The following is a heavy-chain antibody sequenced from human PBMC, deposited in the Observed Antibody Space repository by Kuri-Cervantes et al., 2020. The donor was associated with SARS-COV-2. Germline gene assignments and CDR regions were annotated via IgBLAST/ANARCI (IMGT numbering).Heavy chain of an antibody. V-gene: IGHV4-39*01. J-gene: IGHJ5*02. CDR2: MYYSGTT. CDR3: ARFRGRPTGFDP. D-gene: IGHD2-15*01. Sequence: ESLKISCAVSGGSIRGSSYYWGWIRQPPGKGLEWIGSMYYSGTTYYNPPLKSRVTISVDTSKNQFSLKLSSVTAADTAVYYCARFRGRPTGFDPWGQGTLVTVSS. CDR1: GGSIRGSSYY.